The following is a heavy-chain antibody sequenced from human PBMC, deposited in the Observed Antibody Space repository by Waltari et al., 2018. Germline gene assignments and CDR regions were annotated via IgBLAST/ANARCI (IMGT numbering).Heavy chain of an antibody. D-gene: IGHD3-10*01. CDR3: ARDRYGSGSYWSS. CDR1: GFTFSSYW. J-gene: IGHJ4*02. CDR2: IKQDGSEK. Sequence: EVQLVESGGGLVQPGGSLRLSCAASGFTFSSYWMSWVRQAPGKVLELVANIKQDGSEKYYVDSVKGRFTISRDNAKNSLYLQMNSLRAEDTAVYYCARDRYGSGSYWSSWGQGTLVTVSS. V-gene: IGHV3-7*01.